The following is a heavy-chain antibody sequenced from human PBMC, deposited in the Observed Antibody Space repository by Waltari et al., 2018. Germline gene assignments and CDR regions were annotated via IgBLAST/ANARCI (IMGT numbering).Heavy chain of an antibody. CDR1: GGSISSGSYY. J-gene: IGHJ4*02. D-gene: IGHD1-26*01. CDR2: IYTSGRT. V-gene: IGHV4-61*09. Sequence: QVQLQESGPGLVKPSQTLSLTCTVSGGSISSGSYYWSWIRQPAGKGLEWIGYIYTSGRTNYNPARKSRGTISVDTSKNQFSLKLSLVTAADTAVYYCARESGSYSGDNYWGQGTLVTVSS. CDR3: ARESGSYSGDNY.